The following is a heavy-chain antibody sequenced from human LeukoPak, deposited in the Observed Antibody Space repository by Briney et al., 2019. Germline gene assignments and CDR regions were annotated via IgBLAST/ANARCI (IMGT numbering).Heavy chain of an antibody. V-gene: IGHV3-23*01. CDR3: ARDSPSNYDYVWGSNRPLDY. D-gene: IGHD3-16*02. J-gene: IGHJ4*02. Sequence: GGSLRLSCAASGFTFSSYAMSWVRQAPGKGLEWVSAISGSGGSTYYADSVKGRFTISRDNSKNTQYLQMSSLRAEDTAVYYCARDSPSNYDYVWGSNRPLDYWGQGTLVTVSS. CDR2: ISGSGGST. CDR1: GFTFSSYA.